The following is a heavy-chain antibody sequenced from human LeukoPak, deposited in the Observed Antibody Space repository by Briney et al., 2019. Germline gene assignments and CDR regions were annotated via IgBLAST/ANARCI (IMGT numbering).Heavy chain of an antibody. CDR2: TYYRSKWFN. D-gene: IGHD3-22*01. CDR3: TRYDSSGYYFDY. J-gene: IGHJ4*02. V-gene: IGHV6-1*01. Sequence: SQTLSLTCAISGDSVSSNSAAWNWIRQSPSRGLEWLGRTYYRSKWFNDYAVSVKSRITINPDTSKNQFSLHLNSVTPEDMAVYYCTRYDSSGYYFDYWGQGTLVTVSS. CDR1: GDSVSSNSAA.